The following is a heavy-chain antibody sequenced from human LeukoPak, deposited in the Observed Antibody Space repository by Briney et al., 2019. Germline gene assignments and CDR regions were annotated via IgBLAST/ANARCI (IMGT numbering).Heavy chain of an antibody. CDR3: AKEPRENAFDI. V-gene: IGHV3-48*03. CDR1: GFTFSSYE. CDR2: ISSSSSTI. Sequence: PGGSLRLSCAASGFTFSSYEMNWVRQAPGKGLEWVSYISSSSSTIYYADSVKGRFTISRDNAKNTLYLQMNSLRAEDTAVYYCAKEPRENAFDIWGQGTMVTVSS. D-gene: IGHD1-26*01. J-gene: IGHJ3*02.